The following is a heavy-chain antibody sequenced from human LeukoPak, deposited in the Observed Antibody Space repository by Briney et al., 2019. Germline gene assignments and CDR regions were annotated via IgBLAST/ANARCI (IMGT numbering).Heavy chain of an antibody. CDR3: ARVGYSNYVDY. D-gene: IGHD4-11*01. CDR2: INHSGST. CDR1: GGSFSGYY. Sequence: PSETLSLTCAVYGGSFSGYYWSWIRQPPGKGLEWIGEINHSGSTNYNPSLKSRVTISVDTSKNQFSPKLSSVTAADTAVYYCARVGYSNYVDYWGQGTLVTVSS. V-gene: IGHV4-34*01. J-gene: IGHJ4*02.